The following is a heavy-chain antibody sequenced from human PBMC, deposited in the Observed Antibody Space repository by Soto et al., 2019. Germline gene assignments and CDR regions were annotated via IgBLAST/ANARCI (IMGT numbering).Heavy chain of an antibody. D-gene: IGHD3-9*01. V-gene: IGHV3-30*18. J-gene: IGHJ4*02. CDR3: AKDPRLDILTGPFDY. CDR2: ISYDGSNK. Sequence: QVQLVESGGGVVQPGRSLRLSCAASGFTFSSYGMHWVRQAPGQGLEWVAVISYDGSNKYYADSVKGRFTISRDNSKNTLYLQMNSLRAEDTAVYYCAKDPRLDILTGPFDYWGQGTLVTVSS. CDR1: GFTFSSYG.